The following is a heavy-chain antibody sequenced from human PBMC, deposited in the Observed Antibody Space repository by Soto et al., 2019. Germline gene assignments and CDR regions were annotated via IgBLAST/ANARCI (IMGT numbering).Heavy chain of an antibody. CDR1: GFTFINAW. D-gene: IGHD1-26*01. V-gene: IGHV3-15*07. CDR2: IKSKTDGGTT. CDR3: TTGPSGSYLPIAY. Sequence: GGSLRHSCAASGFTFINAWMNWVRQAPGKGLEWVGRIKSKTDGGTTDYAAPVKGRFTISRDDSKNTLYLQMNSLKTEDTAVYYCTTGPSGSYLPIAYWGQGTLVTVSS. J-gene: IGHJ4*02.